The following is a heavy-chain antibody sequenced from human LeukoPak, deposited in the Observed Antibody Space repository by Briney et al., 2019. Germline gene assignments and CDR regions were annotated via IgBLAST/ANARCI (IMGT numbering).Heavy chain of an antibody. J-gene: IGHJ4*02. V-gene: IGHV1-18*01. CDR3: AREAYTTGADY. CDR1: GYTFTSYG. D-gene: IGHD3-16*01. CDR2: ISAYNGNA. Sequence: ASVKVSCKASGYTFTSYGVSWVRQAPGQGLVWMGWISAYNGNANYVQRLQGRVTLTTDTSTTTAYMELRSLTSDDTAVYYCAREAYTTGADYWGQGTLVTVS.